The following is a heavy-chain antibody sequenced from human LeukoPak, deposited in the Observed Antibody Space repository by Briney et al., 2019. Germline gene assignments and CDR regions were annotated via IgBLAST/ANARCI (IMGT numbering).Heavy chain of an antibody. CDR2: MNPNSGNT. V-gene: IGHV1-8*01. J-gene: IGHJ6*03. CDR1: GYTFTSYA. D-gene: IGHD2-2*02. CDR3: ARTHTVVPAAILYYYYYMDV. Sequence: ASVKVSCKASGYTFTSYAINWVRQATGQGLEWMGWMNPNSGNTGYAQKFQGRVTMTRNTSISTAYMELSSLRSEDTAVYYCARTHTVVPAAILYYYYYMDVWGKGTTVTVSS.